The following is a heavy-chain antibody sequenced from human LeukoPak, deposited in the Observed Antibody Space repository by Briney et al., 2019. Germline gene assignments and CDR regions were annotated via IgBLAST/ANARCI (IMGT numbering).Heavy chain of an antibody. J-gene: IGHJ4*02. V-gene: IGHV3-30*01. CDR2: ISYDGSNK. D-gene: IGHD3-10*01. CDR3: ASGLSY. CDR1: GFNFSTHP. Sequence: GRSLRLSCATSGFNFSTHPMHWVRQAPGEGLEWVAVISYDGSNKQYGDSVKGRFTISRDNPKNTLYLEMNRLRVEDTAVYYCASGLSYWGPGTLVTVS.